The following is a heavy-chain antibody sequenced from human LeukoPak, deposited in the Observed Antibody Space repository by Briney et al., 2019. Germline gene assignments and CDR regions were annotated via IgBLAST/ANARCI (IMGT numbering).Heavy chain of an antibody. V-gene: IGHV4-34*01. D-gene: IGHD6-19*01. CDR1: GGSFSGYY. Sequence: SETLSLTCAVYGGSFSGYYWSWIRQPPGKGLEWIGEINHNGSTNYNPSLKSRVTISVDTSKNQFSLKLSSVTAADTAVYYCARGLIAVAGIDYWGQGTLVTVSS. CDR3: ARGLIAVAGIDY. J-gene: IGHJ4*02. CDR2: INHNGST.